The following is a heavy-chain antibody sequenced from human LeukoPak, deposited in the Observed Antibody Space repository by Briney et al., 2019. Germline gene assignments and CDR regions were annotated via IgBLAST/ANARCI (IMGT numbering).Heavy chain of an antibody. CDR2: ISSGSSYK. J-gene: IGHJ4*02. CDR3: ATYNSGWSFDS. Sequence: GGSLRLSCVASGFTFSTYDMNWVRQAPGKGLEWVSSISSGSSYKYYADSVKGRFTISRDNAKNSLYLQMNSLRAEDTAVYYCATYNSGWSFDSWVQGTLVTVSS. V-gene: IGHV3-21*01. CDR1: GFTFSTYD. D-gene: IGHD6-19*01.